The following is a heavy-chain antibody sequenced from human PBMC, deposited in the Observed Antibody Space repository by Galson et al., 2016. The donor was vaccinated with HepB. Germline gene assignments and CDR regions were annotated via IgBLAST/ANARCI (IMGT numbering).Heavy chain of an antibody. D-gene: IGHD6-13*01. CDR3: ARGRGYGSSWSRGGRFDP. Sequence: ETLSLTCTVSGGSISSSSYYWGWIRQPPGKGLEWIGNIYSSGSAFYNPSLKSRVTISVDTSKNQFSLRLSSVTAADTGVYFCARGRGYGSSWSRGGRFDPWGQGTLVTVSS. CDR2: IYSSGSA. V-gene: IGHV4-39*01. J-gene: IGHJ5*02. CDR1: GGSISSSSYY.